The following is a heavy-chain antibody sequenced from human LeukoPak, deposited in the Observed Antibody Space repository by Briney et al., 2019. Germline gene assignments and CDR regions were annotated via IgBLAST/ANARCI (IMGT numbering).Heavy chain of an antibody. Sequence: PGGSLRLSCTVSRFTFSSNSMSWVRQAPGKGLEWVSFIYSDNTHYSYSVKGRFTISKDNSKNKLYLQMNSLRAEDTAVYYCAKESPTYREFDYWGQGTLVTVSS. CDR1: RFTFSSNS. D-gene: IGHD2/OR15-2a*01. CDR3: AKESPTYREFDY. V-gene: IGHV3-53*01. CDR2: IYSDNT. J-gene: IGHJ4*02.